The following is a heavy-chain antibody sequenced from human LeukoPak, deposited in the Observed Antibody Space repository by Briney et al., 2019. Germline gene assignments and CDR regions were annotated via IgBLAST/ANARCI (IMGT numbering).Heavy chain of an antibody. CDR3: ARVRGSTSSVFDY. V-gene: IGHV4-59*01. J-gene: IGHJ4*02. D-gene: IGHD2-2*01. CDR2: IYYSGST. CDR1: GGSISSYY. Sequence: SETLSLTCTVSGGSISSYYWSWIRQPPGKGLEWIGYIYYSGSTNYNPSLKSRVTISVNTSKNQFSLKLTSVTAADMAVYYCARVRGSTSSVFDYWGQGTLVTVSS.